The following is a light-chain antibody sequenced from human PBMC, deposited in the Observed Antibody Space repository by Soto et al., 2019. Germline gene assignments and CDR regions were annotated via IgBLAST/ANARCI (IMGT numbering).Light chain of an antibody. V-gene: IGKV3-20*01. J-gene: IGKJ2*01. Sequence: EIVLTQSPGTLSLSPGERATLSCRASQSVSSSYLAWYQQKPGQAPRLLIYGASSRASGIPDRFSGSGPGTDFSLTSIRLEPEDFAVYYCQQYGSSLYTFGQGTKLEIK. CDR1: QSVSSSY. CDR2: GAS. CDR3: QQYGSSLYT.